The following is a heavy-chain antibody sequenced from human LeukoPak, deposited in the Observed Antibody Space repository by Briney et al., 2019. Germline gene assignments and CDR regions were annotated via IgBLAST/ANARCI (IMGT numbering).Heavy chain of an antibody. Sequence: SVKVSCKASGGTFISYAISWVRQAPGQGLEWMGRIIPIFGTANYAQKFQGRVTITTDESTSTAYIELSSLRSEDTAVYYCARRITPGYYFDYWGQGTLVTVSS. CDR2: IIPIFGTA. D-gene: IGHD3-10*01. CDR3: ARRITPGYYFDY. J-gene: IGHJ4*02. V-gene: IGHV1-69*05. CDR1: GGTFISYA.